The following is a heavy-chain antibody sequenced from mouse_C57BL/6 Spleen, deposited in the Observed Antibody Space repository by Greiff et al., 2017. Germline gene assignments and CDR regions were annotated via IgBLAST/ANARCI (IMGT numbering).Heavy chain of an antibody. Sequence: VQLQQPGAELVKPGASVKLSCKASGYTFTSYWMQWVKQRPGQGLEWIGEIDPSASYTNYNQKFKGKATLTVDTSSSTAYMQLSSLTSEDSAVYYCARYPYYYGSSYDFDYWGQGTTLTVSS. CDR2: IDPSASYT. V-gene: IGHV1-50*01. D-gene: IGHD1-1*01. CDR1: GYTFTSYW. J-gene: IGHJ2*01. CDR3: ARYPYYYGSSYDFDY.